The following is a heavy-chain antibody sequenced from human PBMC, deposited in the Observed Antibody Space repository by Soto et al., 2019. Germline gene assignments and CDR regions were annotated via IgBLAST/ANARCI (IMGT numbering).Heavy chain of an antibody. V-gene: IGHV1-2*04. D-gene: IGHD2-15*01. Sequence: GASVKVSCKASGYTFTGYYMHWVRQAPGQGLEWMGWINPNSGGTNYAQKFQGWVTMTRDTSISTAYMELSRLRSDDTAVYYCARAVVSRNPVPNMDVWGQGTTVTVSS. J-gene: IGHJ6*02. CDR1: GYTFTGYY. CDR3: ARAVVSRNPVPNMDV. CDR2: INPNSGGT.